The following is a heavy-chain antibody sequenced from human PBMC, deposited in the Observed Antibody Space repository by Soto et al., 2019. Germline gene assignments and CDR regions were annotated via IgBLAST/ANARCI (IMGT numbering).Heavy chain of an antibody. Sequence: GGSLRLSCAASGFTFSSYAMHWVRQAPGKGLEWVAVISYDGSNKYYADSVKGRFTISRDNSKNTLYLQMNSLRGEDTAVYFCATDLTFAFNFWGQGNLVTVSS. CDR2: ISYDGSNK. J-gene: IGHJ1*01. CDR3: ATDLTFAFNF. D-gene: IGHD3-9*01. CDR1: GFTFSSYA. V-gene: IGHV3-30-3*01.